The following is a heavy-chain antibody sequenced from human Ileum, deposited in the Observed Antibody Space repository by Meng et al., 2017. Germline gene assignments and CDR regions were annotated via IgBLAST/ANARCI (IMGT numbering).Heavy chain of an antibody. D-gene: IGHD3-16*01. CDR2: INNDGSYT. Sequence: EVEVGESGGGRVQPGGYLGLSCAASGFTFSGTWMHWVRQAPGKGLVWVARINNDGSYTDYVDSVKGRFTISRDNTKNTLYLQMTDLRAEDTAVYYCVKDWGGAGALDYWGQGSLVTVSS. CDR3: VKDWGGAGALDY. CDR1: GFTFSGTW. V-gene: IGHV3-74*01. J-gene: IGHJ4*02.